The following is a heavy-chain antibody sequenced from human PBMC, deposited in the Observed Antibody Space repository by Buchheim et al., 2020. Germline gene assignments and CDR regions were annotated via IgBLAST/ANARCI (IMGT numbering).Heavy chain of an antibody. CDR2: IYYSGST. CDR3: ARGGDLFSYCISTSCHFDY. V-gene: IGHV4-59*01. CDR1: GGSISSYY. Sequence: QVQLQESGPGLVKPSETLSLTCTVSGGSISSYYWSWIRQPPGKGLEWIGYIYYSGSTNYNPSLKSRVTISVDTSKNQFSLKLSSVTAADTAVYYCARGGDLFSYCISTSCHFDYWGQGTL. D-gene: IGHD2-2*01. J-gene: IGHJ4*02.